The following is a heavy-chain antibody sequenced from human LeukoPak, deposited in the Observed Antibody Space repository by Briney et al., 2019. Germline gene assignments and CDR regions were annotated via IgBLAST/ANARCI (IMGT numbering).Heavy chain of an antibody. CDR1: GFTFSSYE. D-gene: IGHD3-9*01. J-gene: IGHJ4*02. Sequence: GGSLRLSCAASGFTFSSYEMNWVRQAPGKGLEWVAYISSSGSTIYYADSVKGRFTISRDNAKNSLYLQMNSLRAEDTAVYYCARDARYYDISTGYFDYWGQGTLVTVSS. CDR2: ISSSGSTI. V-gene: IGHV3-48*03. CDR3: ARDARYYDISTGYFDY.